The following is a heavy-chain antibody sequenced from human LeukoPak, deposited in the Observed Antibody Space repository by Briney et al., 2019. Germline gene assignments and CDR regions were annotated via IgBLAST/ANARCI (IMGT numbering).Heavy chain of an antibody. Sequence: GRSLRLSCAASGFTFSSYAMHWVRQAPGKGLEWVAVISYDGSNKYYADSVKGRFTISRDNSKNTLYLQMNSLRAEDTAVYYCARGWRPLDYWGQGTLVTVSS. CDR2: ISYDGSNK. D-gene: IGHD2-21*02. CDR3: ARGWRPLDY. V-gene: IGHV3-30-3*01. CDR1: GFTFSSYA. J-gene: IGHJ4*02.